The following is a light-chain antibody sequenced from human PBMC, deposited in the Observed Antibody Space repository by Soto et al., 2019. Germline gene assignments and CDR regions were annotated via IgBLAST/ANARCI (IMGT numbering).Light chain of an antibody. CDR2: EVS. V-gene: IGLV2-14*01. Sequence: QSALTQPASVSGSPGQSITISCTGTSSDVGGYNYVSWYQQHPGKAPKLMIYEVSNRPSGVSNRFSASKSGHTAFLTISGLQAEDEADYYCCSYTMSNSLVVFGGGTKLTVL. CDR3: CSYTMSNSLVV. J-gene: IGLJ3*02. CDR1: SSDVGGYNY.